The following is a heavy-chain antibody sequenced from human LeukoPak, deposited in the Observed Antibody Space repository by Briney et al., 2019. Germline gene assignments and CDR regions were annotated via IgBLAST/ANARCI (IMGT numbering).Heavy chain of an antibody. Sequence: SETLSLTCAVYGGSFSGYCWSWIRQPPGKGLEWIGEINHSGSTNYNQSLKSRVTIAVDTSKNQFSLKLSSVTAADTAVYYCASRNDILTGYVFDFWGQGTLVTVSS. CDR2: INHSGST. J-gene: IGHJ4*02. D-gene: IGHD3-9*01. CDR1: GGSFSGYC. V-gene: IGHV4-34*01. CDR3: ASRNDILTGYVFDF.